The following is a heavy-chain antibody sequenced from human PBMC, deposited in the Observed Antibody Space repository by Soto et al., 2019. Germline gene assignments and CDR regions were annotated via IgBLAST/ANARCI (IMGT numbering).Heavy chain of an antibody. V-gene: IGHV1-3*01. J-gene: IGHJ4*02. D-gene: IGHD2-21*01. CDR3: AREIIASGYDY. CDR2: INGGSGNT. Sequence: SVKVSCKASGYTFSSYSLHWVRQAPGQRLEWMGWINGGSGNTQYSQNFQGRVTITRDTSASTVYMDLTSLRSEDTAFYYCAREIIASGYDYWGQGTLVTVSS. CDR1: GYTFSSYS.